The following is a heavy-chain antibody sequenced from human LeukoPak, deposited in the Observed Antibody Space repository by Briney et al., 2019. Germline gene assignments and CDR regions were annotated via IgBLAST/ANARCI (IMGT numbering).Heavy chain of an antibody. CDR1: GYTFTSYA. D-gene: IGHD3-22*01. J-gene: IGHJ1*01. Sequence: ASVKVSCKASGYTFTSYAMHWVRQSPGQRLEWMGWINAGNGNTKYSQKFQGRVTITRDTSASTAYMELSSLRSEDTAVYYCARGGYYDSSGPAEYFQHWGQGTLVTVSS. CDR3: ARGGYYDSSGPAEYFQH. CDR2: INAGNGNT. V-gene: IGHV1-3*01.